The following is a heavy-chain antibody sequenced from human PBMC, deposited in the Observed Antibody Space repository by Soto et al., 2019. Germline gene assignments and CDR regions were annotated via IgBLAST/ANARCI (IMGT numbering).Heavy chain of an antibody. CDR2: IRSKANNYAT. D-gene: IGHD2-21*02. CDR1: GFTFSGSA. V-gene: IGHV3-73*02. Sequence: EVQLVESGGGLVQPGGSLKLSCAASGFTFSGSAMHWVRQASGRGLEWVGRIRSKANNYATVYAASVKGRFTISRDDSKNTGHLQMNSLKTEDTAVYYCARHALQYCGGDCYLLPYFDLWGRGTLVTVSS. CDR3: ARHALQYCGGDCYLLPYFDL. J-gene: IGHJ2*01.